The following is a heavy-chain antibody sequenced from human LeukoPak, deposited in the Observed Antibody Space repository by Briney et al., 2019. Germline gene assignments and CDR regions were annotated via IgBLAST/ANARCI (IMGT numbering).Heavy chain of an antibody. V-gene: IGHV1-69*13. CDR3: ARGLYYYDSSGYYFDY. Sequence: SVKVSCKASGYTFTSYGISWVRQAPGQGLEWMGGIIPIFGTANYAQKFQGRVTITADESTSTAYMELSSLRSEDTAVYYCARGLYYYDSSGYYFDYWGQGTLVTVSS. CDR2: IIPIFGTA. D-gene: IGHD3-22*01. J-gene: IGHJ4*02. CDR1: GYTFTSYG.